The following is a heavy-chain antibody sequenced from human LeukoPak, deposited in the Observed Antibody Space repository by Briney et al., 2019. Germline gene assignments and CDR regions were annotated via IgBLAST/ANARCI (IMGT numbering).Heavy chain of an antibody. CDR3: ARGGAVAGGHYTFDY. Sequence: GRSLRLSCAASGFTFSSYGMHWVRQAPGKGLEWVAVISYDGSNKYYADSVKGRFTISRDNSKNTLYLQMNSLRAEDTAVYYCARGGAVAGGHYTFDYWGRGTLVTVPS. D-gene: IGHD6-19*01. CDR2: ISYDGSNK. CDR1: GFTFSSYG. V-gene: IGHV3-30*03. J-gene: IGHJ4*02.